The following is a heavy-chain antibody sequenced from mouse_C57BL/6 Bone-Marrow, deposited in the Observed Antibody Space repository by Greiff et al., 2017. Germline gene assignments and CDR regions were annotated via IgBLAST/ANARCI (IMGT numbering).Heavy chain of an antibody. V-gene: IGHV1-72*01. Sequence: QVHVKQPGAELVKPGASVQLSCKASGYTFTSYWMHWVKQRPGRGLVWIGRIDPNSGGTKYNEKFKSKATLTVDKPSSTAYMQLSSLTSEDSAVYYCARETYYDYDKMAWFAYWGQGTLVTVSA. CDR3: ARETYYDYDKMAWFAY. CDR2: IDPNSGGT. CDR1: GYTFTSYW. D-gene: IGHD2-4*01. J-gene: IGHJ3*01.